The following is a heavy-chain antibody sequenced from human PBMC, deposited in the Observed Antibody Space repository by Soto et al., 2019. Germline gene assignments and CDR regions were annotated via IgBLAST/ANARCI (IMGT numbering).Heavy chain of an antibody. D-gene: IGHD1-1*01. Sequence: QVQLQESGPGLVKPSGTLSLTCDVSSGYISTSYWWSWVRQPPGKGLEWIGEIFHSGITNYKPSLKSRVTMSVDXSKXXXXXXXXXXXXXXXXXXXXXXXXXXGSGGAFDLWGQGTLVTVSS. CDR2: IFHSGIT. CDR3: XXXXXXGSGGAFDL. J-gene: IGHJ3*01. V-gene: IGHV4-4*02. CDR1: SGYISTSYW.